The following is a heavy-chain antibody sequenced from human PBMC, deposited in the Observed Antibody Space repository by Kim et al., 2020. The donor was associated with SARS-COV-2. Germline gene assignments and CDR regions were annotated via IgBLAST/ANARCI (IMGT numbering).Heavy chain of an antibody. CDR3: TTVFLRSYYGDYIGAFDI. V-gene: IGHV3-15*01. D-gene: IGHD4-17*01. J-gene: IGHJ3*02. Sequence: KGRFTISRDDSKNTLYLQMNSLKTEDTAVYYCTTVFLRSYYGDYIGAFDIWGQGTMVTVSS.